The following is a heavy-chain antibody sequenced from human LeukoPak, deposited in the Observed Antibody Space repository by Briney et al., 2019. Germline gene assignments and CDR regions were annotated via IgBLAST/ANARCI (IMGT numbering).Heavy chain of an antibody. CDR3: ARETSQKGAHHMDV. D-gene: IGHD3-16*01. J-gene: IGHJ6*03. CDR1: GGSISSYY. V-gene: IGHV4-59*01. CDR2: IYYSGYT. Sequence: SETLSLTCTVSGGSISSYYWSCIRQPPGKGLEYIGYIYYSGYTNYNPSLKSRVTISVDTSKNQFSLKLSSVTAADTAVYYCARETSQKGAHHMDVWGKGTTVTISS.